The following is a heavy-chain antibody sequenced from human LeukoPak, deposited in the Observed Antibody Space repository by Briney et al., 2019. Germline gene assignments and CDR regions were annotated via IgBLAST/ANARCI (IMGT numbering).Heavy chain of an antibody. V-gene: IGHV4-59*08. D-gene: IGHD6-13*01. Sequence: PSETLSLTCTVSDDSISDYYRGWIRQPPGKGLEWIGYFHNSGTSTYNPSLKSRVTISADTSKNQFSLKLSSVTAADTAVYYCARQIASTAAGPARKVPQDYCYYGMDVWGQGTTVTVSS. CDR2: FHNSGTS. CDR3: ARQIASTAAGPARKVPQDYCYYGMDV. J-gene: IGHJ6*02. CDR1: DDSISDYY.